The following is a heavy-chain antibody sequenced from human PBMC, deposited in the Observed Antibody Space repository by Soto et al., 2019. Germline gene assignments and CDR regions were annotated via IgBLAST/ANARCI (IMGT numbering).Heavy chain of an antibody. CDR1: GYSISSSNW. CDR2: IYYSGTT. D-gene: IGHD1-26*01. V-gene: IGHV4-28*01. J-gene: IGHJ4*02. Sequence: PSETLSLTFAFSGYSISSSNWWDWIRQPPGKGMEWIGYIYYSGTTYYNPSLKSRVTMSVDTSKNQFSLKLTSVTAVDTAVYYCARREIQGPIDYWGQG. CDR3: ARREIQGPIDY.